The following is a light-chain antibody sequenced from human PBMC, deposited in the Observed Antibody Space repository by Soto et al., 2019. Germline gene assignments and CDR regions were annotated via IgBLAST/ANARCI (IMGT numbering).Light chain of an antibody. J-gene: IGLJ1*01. CDR1: SSDVGGYNY. CDR2: DVS. Sequence: QSVLTQPASVSGSPGQSITISCTGTSSDVGGYNYVSWYQQHPGKAPKLMIYDVSNRPSGVSNRFSGSKSGNTASLTISGLQAEDEADYYCSSYTSSRTLLYVFGTGTKVTVL. V-gene: IGLV2-14*01. CDR3: SSYTSSRTLLYV.